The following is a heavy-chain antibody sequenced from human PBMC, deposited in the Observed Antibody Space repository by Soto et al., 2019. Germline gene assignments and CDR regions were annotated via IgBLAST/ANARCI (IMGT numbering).Heavy chain of an antibody. CDR2: MNPNSGNT. J-gene: IGHJ6*03. CDR3: ARVAQQLVSYYYYYYYMDV. Sequence: RASVKVSCKASGYTFTSYDINWVRQATGQGLEWMGWMNPNSGNTGYAQKFQGRVTMTRNTSISTAYMELSSLRSEDTAVYYCARVAQQLVSYYYYYYYMDVWGKGTTVTVSS. CDR1: GYTFTSYD. V-gene: IGHV1-8*01. D-gene: IGHD6-13*01.